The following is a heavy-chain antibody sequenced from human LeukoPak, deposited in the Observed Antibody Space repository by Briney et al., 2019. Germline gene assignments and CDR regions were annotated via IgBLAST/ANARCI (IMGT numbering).Heavy chain of an antibody. CDR1: GFTFTSDA. D-gene: IGHD6-19*01. J-gene: IGHJ5*02. V-gene: IGHV3-23*01. Sequence: GGSLRLSCVASGFTFTSDAMNWVRQAPGKGLEWVSSTVSRGTTQYADSVKGRFTVSRDTSKNTLYLQMNSLRADDTAVYYCAKCSTSAYTTGWCNWIDPWGQGTLVIVSS. CDR2: TVSRGTT. CDR3: AKCSTSAYTTGWCNWIDP.